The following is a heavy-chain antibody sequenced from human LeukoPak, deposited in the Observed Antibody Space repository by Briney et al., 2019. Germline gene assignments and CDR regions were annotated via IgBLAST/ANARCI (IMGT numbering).Heavy chain of an antibody. CDR1: GESFSGYY. D-gene: IGHD4-11*01. V-gene: IGHV4-34*01. CDR3: ARVGTTVTTPRMDV. CDR2: INHSGST. J-gene: IGHJ6*02. Sequence: SETLSLTCAVYGESFSGYYWSWIRQPPGKGLEWIGEINHSGSTNYNPSLKSRVTISVDTSKNQFSLKLSSVTAADTAVYYCARVGTTVTTPRMDVWGQGTTVTVSS.